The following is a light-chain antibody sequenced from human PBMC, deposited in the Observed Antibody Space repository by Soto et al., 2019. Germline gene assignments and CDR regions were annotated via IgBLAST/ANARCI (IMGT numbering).Light chain of an antibody. Sequence: EIVMTQSPATLSVSPGERATLSCRASQSVSSNLAWYQQKPGQAPRLLIYGASTRATGIPARFSGSGSGTEFTLTISSLQSEDFAVYYCHQYKNWPPITFGQGTRLEIK. J-gene: IGKJ5*01. CDR3: HQYKNWPPIT. CDR2: GAS. V-gene: IGKV3-15*01. CDR1: QSVSSN.